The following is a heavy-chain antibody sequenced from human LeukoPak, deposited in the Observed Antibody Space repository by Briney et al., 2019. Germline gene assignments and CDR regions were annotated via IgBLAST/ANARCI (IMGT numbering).Heavy chain of an antibody. CDR2: INPNTGGT. CDR3: ARVWSYDISHYFNSPDYYFDL. CDR1: GYTFTDYY. J-gene: IGHJ4*02. D-gene: IGHD3-22*01. V-gene: IGHV1-2*06. Sequence: ASVKVSCKASGYTFTDYYLHWVRQAPGQGFEWMGRINPNTGGTNYAPAFEGRVTMTTDTSISTASLELSSLRSDDTAIYFCARVWSYDISHYFNSPDYYFDLWGQGTLVVVSS.